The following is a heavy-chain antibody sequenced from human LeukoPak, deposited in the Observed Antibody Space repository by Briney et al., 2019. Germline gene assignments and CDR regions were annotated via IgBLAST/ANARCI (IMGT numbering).Heavy chain of an antibody. V-gene: IGHV3-48*03. J-gene: IGHJ4*02. D-gene: IGHD5-18*01. CDR2: ISGSGTTI. Sequence: GGSLRLSCAASGFTFSDYEMNWVRQAPGKGLEWISYISGSGTTIYYADSVKGRFTISRDNAKNSLYLQMNSLRAEDTAVYYCARARPWRYSSPDYFDYWGQGTLVTVSS. CDR1: GFTFSDYE. CDR3: ARARPWRYSSPDYFDY.